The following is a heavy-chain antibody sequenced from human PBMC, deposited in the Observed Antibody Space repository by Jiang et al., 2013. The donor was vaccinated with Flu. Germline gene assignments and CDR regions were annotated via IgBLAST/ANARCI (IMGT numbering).Heavy chain of an antibody. Sequence: SGAEVKRPGESLKISCKASGYSFSSYWIGWVRQMPGKGLEWVAFISPGDADTRYGPSFEGQVTVSADKSIATAYLQWSSLKASDTAMYYCARALIEVAGHGPPDSWGQGTLVTVSP. D-gene: IGHD6-19*01. J-gene: IGHJ4*02. V-gene: IGHV5-51*01. CDR2: ISPGDADT. CDR1: GYSFSSYW. CDR3: ARALIEVAGHGPPDS.